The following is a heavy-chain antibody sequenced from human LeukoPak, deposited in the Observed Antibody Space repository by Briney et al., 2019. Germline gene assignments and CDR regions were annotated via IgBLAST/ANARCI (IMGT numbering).Heavy chain of an antibody. CDR3: ARYSSRYDAFDI. CDR1: GFTFDDYA. J-gene: IGHJ3*02. V-gene: IGHV3-9*01. Sequence: PGGSLRLSCAASGFTFDDYAMPWVRQAPGKGLEWVSGISWNSGSIGYADSVKGRFTISRDNAKNSLYLQMNSLRAEDTALYYCARYSSRYDAFDIWGQGTMVTVSS. CDR2: ISWNSGSI. D-gene: IGHD6-13*01.